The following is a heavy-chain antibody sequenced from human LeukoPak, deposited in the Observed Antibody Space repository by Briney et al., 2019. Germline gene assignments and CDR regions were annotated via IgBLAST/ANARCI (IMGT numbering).Heavy chain of an antibody. J-gene: IGHJ1*01. D-gene: IGHD6-13*01. CDR2: IKKDGSEK. V-gene: IGHV3-7*01. CDR1: GFIFSNAW. Sequence: GGSLRLSCAASGFIFSNAWMSWVRQTPGKGLEWVANIKKDGSEKNYVESVKGRFTISRDNSKNTLYLQMNSLRAEDTAVYYCAKDHSIAAAGTWRYFQHWGQGTLVTVSS. CDR3: AKDHSIAAAGTWRYFQH.